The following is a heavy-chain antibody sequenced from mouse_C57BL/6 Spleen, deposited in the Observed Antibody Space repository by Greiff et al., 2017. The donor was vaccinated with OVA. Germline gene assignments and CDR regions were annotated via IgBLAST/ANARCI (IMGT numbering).Heavy chain of an antibody. V-gene: IGHV3-6*01. CDR3: AREHYYGSSYWYFDV. J-gene: IGHJ1*03. CDR2: ISYDGSN. Sequence: EVQLQESGPGLVKPSQSLSLTCSVTGYSITSGYYWNWIRQFPGNKLEWMGYISYDGSNNYNPSLKNRISITRDTSKNQFFLKLNSVTTEDTATYYGAREHYYGSSYWYFDVWGTGTTVTVSS. D-gene: IGHD1-1*01. CDR1: GYSITSGYY.